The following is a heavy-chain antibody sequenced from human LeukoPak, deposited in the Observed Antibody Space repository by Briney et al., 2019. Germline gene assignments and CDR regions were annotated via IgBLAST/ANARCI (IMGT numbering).Heavy chain of an antibody. V-gene: IGHV4-31*03. CDR3: ARTGAVAAQKLSYFDY. D-gene: IGHD6-19*01. CDR1: GGSISSGGYY. Sequence: SETLFLTCTVSGGSISSGGYYGSWIRQHPGKGLEWIGYIYYSGSTYYNPSLKSRVTISVDTSKNQFSLKLSSVTAADTAVYYCARTGAVAAQKLSYFDYWGQGTLVTVSS. J-gene: IGHJ4*02. CDR2: IYYSGST.